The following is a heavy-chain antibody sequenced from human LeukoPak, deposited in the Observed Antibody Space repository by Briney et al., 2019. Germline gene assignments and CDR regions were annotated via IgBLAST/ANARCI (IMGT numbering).Heavy chain of an antibody. CDR2: INWNGGST. CDR3: ARESVVVPAAFFDY. V-gene: IGHV3-20*04. Sequence: GGSLRLSCAASGFTFDDYGMCWVRQAPGRGLEWVSGINWNGGSTGYADSVKGRFTISRDNAKNSLYLQMNSLRAEDTALYYCARESVVVPAAFFDYWGQGTLVTVSS. D-gene: IGHD2-2*01. CDR1: GFTFDDYG. J-gene: IGHJ4*02.